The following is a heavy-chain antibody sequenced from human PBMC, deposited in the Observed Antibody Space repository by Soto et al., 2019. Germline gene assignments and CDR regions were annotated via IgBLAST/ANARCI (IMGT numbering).Heavy chain of an antibody. D-gene: IGHD5-12*01. CDR2: ISGSGSTT. J-gene: IGHJ3*02. CDR1: GFTFSSYA. V-gene: IGHV3-48*02. Sequence: AGGSLRLSYAASGFTFSSYAMSWVRQAPGKGLEWVSDISGSGSTTYYADSVKGRFTISRDNAKNSLYLQMNSLRDEDTAVYYCARRVDGYKPVGAFDIWGQGTMVTVSS. CDR3: ARRVDGYKPVGAFDI.